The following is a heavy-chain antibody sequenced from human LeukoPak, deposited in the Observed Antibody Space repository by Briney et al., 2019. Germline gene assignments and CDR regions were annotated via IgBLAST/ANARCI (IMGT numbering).Heavy chain of an antibody. CDR1: GGSISSYY. J-gene: IGHJ4*02. D-gene: IGHD3-3*01. CDR3: ARSITIFASFDY. Sequence: PSETLPLTCTVSGGSISSYYWSWIRQPPGKGLEWIGYIYYSGSTNYNPSLKSRVTISVDTSKNQFSLKLSSVTAADTAVYYCARSITIFASFDYWGQGTLVTVSS. CDR2: IYYSGST. V-gene: IGHV4-59*01.